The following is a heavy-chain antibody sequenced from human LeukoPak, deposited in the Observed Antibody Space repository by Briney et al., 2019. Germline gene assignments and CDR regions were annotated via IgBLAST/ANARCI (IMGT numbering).Heavy chain of an antibody. D-gene: IGHD2-2*01. V-gene: IGHV4-31*03. CDR2: IYYSVST. CDR3: ARAPVGYCSSTSCYGSWFDP. Sequence: SEALSLTCTVSVGSISSGVYYWTWIRQHPGKGLEWFGYIYYSVSTYYNPSLKSRVTISVDTSKNQFSLKLSSVTAADTAVYYCARAPVGYCSSTSCYGSWFDPWGQGTLVTVSS. J-gene: IGHJ5*02. CDR1: VGSISSGVYY.